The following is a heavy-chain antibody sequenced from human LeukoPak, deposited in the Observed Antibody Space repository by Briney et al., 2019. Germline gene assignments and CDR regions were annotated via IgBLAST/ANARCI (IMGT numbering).Heavy chain of an antibody. CDR2: IYYSGST. CDR1: GGSISSGDYY. J-gene: IGHJ6*04. V-gene: IGHV4-30-4*01. D-gene: IGHD2-2*01. Sequence: SETLSLTWTVSGGSISSGDYYWSWIRQHPGKGLEWIGYIYYSGSTYYNPSLKSRVTISVDTSKNQFSLKLSSVTAADTAVYYCARGYQLLHNGMDVWGKGTTVTVSS. CDR3: ARGYQLLHNGMDV.